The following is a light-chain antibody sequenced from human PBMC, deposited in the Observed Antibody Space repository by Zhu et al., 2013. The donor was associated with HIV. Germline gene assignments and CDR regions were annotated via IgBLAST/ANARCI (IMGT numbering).Light chain of an antibody. Sequence: IVLTQSPGTLSLSPGDRATLSCRASQSVSSSYLAWYQQKPGQAPRLLIYGASSRATGIPDRFSGSGSGTEFTLTISRLEPEDFAVYYCQQYGSSPPWTFGQGTKVEIK. CDR3: QQYGSSPPWT. J-gene: IGKJ1*01. V-gene: IGKV3-20*01. CDR1: QSVSSSY. CDR2: GAS.